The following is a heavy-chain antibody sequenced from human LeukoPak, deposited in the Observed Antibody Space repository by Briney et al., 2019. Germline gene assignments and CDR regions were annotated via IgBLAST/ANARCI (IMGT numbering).Heavy chain of an antibody. CDR2: IVVGSVNT. V-gene: IGHV1-58*02. J-gene: IGHJ2*01. CDR1: GFTFTSSA. Sequence: SAKVSCKASGFTFTSSAMQWVRQARGQRLEWIGWIVVGSVNTNYAQKFQERVTITRDMSTSTAYMELSSLRSEDTAVYYCAAGGVVDRRFDLWGRGTLVTVSS. CDR3: AAGGVVDRRFDL. D-gene: IGHD3-3*01.